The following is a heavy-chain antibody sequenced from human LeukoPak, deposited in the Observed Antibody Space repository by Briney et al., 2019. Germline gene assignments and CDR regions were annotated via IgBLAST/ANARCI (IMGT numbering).Heavy chain of an antibody. CDR2: NSASGETT. CDR3: AKAPVGWLRPLDY. CDR1: GFTFSTYA. V-gene: IGHV3-23*01. J-gene: IGHJ4*02. D-gene: IGHD5-12*01. Sequence: PGGSLRLSCAASGFTFSTYAMSWFRQAPGKGLEWVSGNSASGETTYYADSVKGRFTISRDNSRNTLHLQMNSLRVEDTAVYYCAKAPVGWLRPLDYWGQGTLVTVSS.